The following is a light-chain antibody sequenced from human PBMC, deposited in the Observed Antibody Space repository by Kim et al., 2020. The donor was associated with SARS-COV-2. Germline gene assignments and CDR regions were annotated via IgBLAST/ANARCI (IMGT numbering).Light chain of an antibody. Sequence: GDRVTTPCRASQSLGNWLAWHQQKPGKTPNHIIFDASSLDRGVPSRFSGSGSAPECTLTISSLQPDDLATYYCQQYNDYPLTFGGGTKVDIK. V-gene: IGKV1-5*01. CDR3: QQYNDYPLT. CDR1: QSLGNW. J-gene: IGKJ4*01. CDR2: DAS.